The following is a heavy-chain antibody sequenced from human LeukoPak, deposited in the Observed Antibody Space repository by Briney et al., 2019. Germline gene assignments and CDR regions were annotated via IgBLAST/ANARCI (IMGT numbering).Heavy chain of an antibody. J-gene: IGHJ4*02. D-gene: IGHD3-10*01. Sequence: QTGGSLRLSCAASGFIVSSNHINWVRQTPAKGLEWVSITYSGDTTYYADSVKGRFTISRDNSKNTLYLQMNSLRVEDTAVYYCARERPGSRVLDYWGQGNVVTVSS. V-gene: IGHV3-66*01. CDR2: TYSGDTT. CDR1: GFIVSSNH. CDR3: ARERPGSRVLDY.